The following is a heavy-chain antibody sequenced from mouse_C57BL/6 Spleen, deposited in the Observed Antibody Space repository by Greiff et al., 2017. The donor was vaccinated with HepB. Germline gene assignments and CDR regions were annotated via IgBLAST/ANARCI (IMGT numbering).Heavy chain of an antibody. D-gene: IGHD1-1*01. J-gene: IGHJ4*01. V-gene: IGHV1-4*01. CDR1: GYTFTSYT. CDR3: ARSNRRITTVVAKGMDY. Sequence: QVQLQQSGAELARPGASVKMSCKASGYTFTSYTMHWVKQRPGQGLEWIGYINPSSGYTKYNQKFKDKATLTADKSSSTAYMQLSSLTSEDSAVYYCARSNRRITTVVAKGMDYWGQGTSVTVSS. CDR2: INPSSGYT.